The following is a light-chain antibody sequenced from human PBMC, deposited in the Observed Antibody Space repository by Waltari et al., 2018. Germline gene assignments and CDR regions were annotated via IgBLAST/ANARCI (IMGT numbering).Light chain of an antibody. Sequence: EIVLTQSPATLSLSPGEGAPLSCRASQSVSNYLAWYQQKPGQAPRLLIYGTYNRATGSPARFSGSGSGTDFTLTISSLEPEDFAVYYCQQRASWPNTFGQGTKLEIK. J-gene: IGKJ2*01. CDR2: GTY. V-gene: IGKV3-11*01. CDR1: QSVSNY. CDR3: QQRASWPNT.